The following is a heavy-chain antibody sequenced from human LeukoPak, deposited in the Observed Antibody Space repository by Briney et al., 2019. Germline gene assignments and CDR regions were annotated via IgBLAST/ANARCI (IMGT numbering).Heavy chain of an antibody. Sequence: GGSLRLSCAASGFTFSSYSMNWVRQAPGKGLEWVSYISSSSSTIYYADSVKGRLTISRDNAKNSLCLQMNSLRAEDTAVCYCATTLWFGKYYFDYWGQGTLVTVSS. CDR1: GFTFSSYS. CDR2: ISSSSSTI. J-gene: IGHJ4*02. CDR3: ATTLWFGKYYFDY. D-gene: IGHD3-10*01. V-gene: IGHV3-48*04.